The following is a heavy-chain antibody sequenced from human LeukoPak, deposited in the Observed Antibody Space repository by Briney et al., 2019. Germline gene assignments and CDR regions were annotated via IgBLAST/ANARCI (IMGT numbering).Heavy chain of an antibody. CDR2: IRSESDGGTT. CDR3: TAAVVTLAGLDY. V-gene: IGHV3-15*01. D-gene: IGHD6-19*01. J-gene: IGHJ4*02. Sequence: GGSLRLPCAASGFTFRNAQMNWVRQAPGKGLEWVGRIRSESDGGTTDYAAPVRGRFAISRDDSKNTLYLQMNSLKTEDTAMYYCTAAVVTLAGLDYWGLGTLVTVSS. CDR1: GFTFRNAQ.